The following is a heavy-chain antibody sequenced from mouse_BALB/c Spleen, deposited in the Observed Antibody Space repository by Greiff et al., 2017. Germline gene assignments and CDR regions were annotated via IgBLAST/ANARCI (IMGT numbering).Heavy chain of an antibody. D-gene: IGHD2-1*01. CDR3: ARGYYGNYYAMDY. V-gene: IGHV1-80*01. CDR1: GYAFSSYW. Sequence: VQLQQSGAELVRPGSSVKISCKASGYAFSSYWMNWVKQRPGQGLEWIGQIYPGDGDTNYNGKFKGKATLTADKSSSTAYMQLSSLTSEDSAVYCCARGYYGNYYAMDYWGQGTSVTVSS. J-gene: IGHJ4*01. CDR2: IYPGDGDT.